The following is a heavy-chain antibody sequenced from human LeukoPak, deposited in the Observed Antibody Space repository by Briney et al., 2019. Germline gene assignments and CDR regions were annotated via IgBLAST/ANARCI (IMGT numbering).Heavy chain of an antibody. Sequence: GGSLRLSCAASGFTFSSYGMSWVRQAPGKGLEWVSAISGSGGSTYYADSVKGRFTISRDNSKNTLYLQMNSLRAEDTAVYYCARPNFLTGYCAPSLWGQGTLVTISS. V-gene: IGHV3-23*01. D-gene: IGHD3/OR15-3a*01. CDR2: ISGSGGST. CDR3: ARPNFLTGYCAPSL. J-gene: IGHJ4*02. CDR1: GFTFSSYG.